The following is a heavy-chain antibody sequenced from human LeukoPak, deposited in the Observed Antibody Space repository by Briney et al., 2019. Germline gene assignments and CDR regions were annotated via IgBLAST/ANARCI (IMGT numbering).Heavy chain of an antibody. CDR2: ISWDSGST. CDR3: AKDKSRDDFWSGYYPY. V-gene: IGHV3-43D*03. Sequence: PGGSLRLSCAASGFTFDDYAMHWVRQAPGKGLEWVSLISWDSGSTYYADSVKGRFTISRDNSKNSLYLQMNSLRAEDTALYYCAKDKSRDDFWSGYYPYWGQGTLVTVSS. CDR1: GFTFDDYA. D-gene: IGHD3-3*01. J-gene: IGHJ4*02.